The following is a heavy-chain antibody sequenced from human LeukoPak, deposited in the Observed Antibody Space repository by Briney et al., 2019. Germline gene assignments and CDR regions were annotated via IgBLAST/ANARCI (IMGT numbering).Heavy chain of an antibody. Sequence: PGGSLTLSCAASGFTFSSYGMHWVRQAPGKGLEWVSYISSSGSTIYYADSVKGRFTISRGNAKNSLYLQMNSLRAEDTAVYYCAELGITMIGGVWGKGTTVTISS. CDR1: GFTFSSYG. D-gene: IGHD3-10*02. CDR3: AELGITMIGGV. V-gene: IGHV3-48*04. J-gene: IGHJ6*04. CDR2: ISSSGSTI.